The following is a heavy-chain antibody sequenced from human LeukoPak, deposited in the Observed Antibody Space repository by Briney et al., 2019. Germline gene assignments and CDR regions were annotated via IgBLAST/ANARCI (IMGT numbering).Heavy chain of an antibody. CDR3: AREFHY. J-gene: IGHJ4*02. V-gene: IGHV4-61*02. CDR2: IYPSGTT. CDR1: GGSSSSGNSY. Sequence: PSETLSFTCTVSGGSSSSGNSYWTWIRQPAGKGLEWIGLIYPSGTTNYNPSLKSRLTISLDTSKNQFSLRLTSVTAADTAIYYCAREFHYWGQGTLVTVSS.